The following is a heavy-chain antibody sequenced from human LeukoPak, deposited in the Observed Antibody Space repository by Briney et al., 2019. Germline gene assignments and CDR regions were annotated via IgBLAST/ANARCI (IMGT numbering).Heavy chain of an antibody. CDR3: ARQPRSGKLGGY. CDR1: GGTFISYA. D-gene: IGHD2-15*01. Sequence: ASVKVSCKASGGTFISYAISWVRQAPGQGLEWMGGIIPIFGTANYAQKFQGRVTITADESTSTAYMELSSLRSEDTAVYYCARQPRSGKLGGYWGQGTLVTVSS. V-gene: IGHV1-69*13. J-gene: IGHJ4*02. CDR2: IIPIFGTA.